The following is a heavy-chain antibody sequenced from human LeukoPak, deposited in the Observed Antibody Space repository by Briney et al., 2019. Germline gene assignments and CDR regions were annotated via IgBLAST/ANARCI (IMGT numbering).Heavy chain of an antibody. D-gene: IGHD2-2*01. CDR2: ISGSGGST. J-gene: IGHJ3*02. CDR1: GFTFSSYA. V-gene: IGHV3-23*01. CDR3: AKDTSVDHDAFDI. Sequence: GGSLRLSCAASGFTFSSYAMSWVRQAPGKGLEWVSAISGSGGSTYYADSVKGRFTISRDNAKNSLYLQMNSLRAEDMALYYCAKDTSVDHDAFDIWGQGTMVTVSS.